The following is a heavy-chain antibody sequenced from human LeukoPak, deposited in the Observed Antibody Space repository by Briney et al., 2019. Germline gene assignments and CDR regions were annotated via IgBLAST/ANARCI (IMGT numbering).Heavy chain of an antibody. CDR3: ARAPTGAYSSSSAGGDY. V-gene: IGHV1-18*01. Sequence: ASVKVSCKASGYTFTSYGISWVRQAPGQGLEWMGWISAYNGNTNYAQKLQGRVTMTTDTSTSTAYMEQRSLRSDDTAVYYCARAPTGAYSSSSAGGDYWGQGTLVTVSS. D-gene: IGHD6-6*01. J-gene: IGHJ4*02. CDR2: ISAYNGNT. CDR1: GYTFTSYG.